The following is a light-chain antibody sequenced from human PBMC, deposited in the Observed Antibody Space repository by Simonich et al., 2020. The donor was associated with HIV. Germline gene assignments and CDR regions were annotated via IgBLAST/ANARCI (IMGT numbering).Light chain of an antibody. CDR1: QSISSW. CDR3: QQYNSYSLT. V-gene: IGKV1-5*03. Sequence: DIQMTQSPSTLSASVGDRVTIPCRASQSISSWLAWYQQKPGKAPKLLIYKASSLESGVPSRCSGSGSGTEFTLTISSLQPDDFATYYCQQYNSYSLTFGQGTKVEIK. J-gene: IGKJ1*01. CDR2: KAS.